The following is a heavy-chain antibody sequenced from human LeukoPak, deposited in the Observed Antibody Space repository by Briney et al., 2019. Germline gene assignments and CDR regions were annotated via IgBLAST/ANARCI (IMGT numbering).Heavy chain of an antibody. Sequence: TSETLSLTCAVSGGSISSSYWWSWVRQPPGKGLEWIGEVYHSVNTNYYPSLKSRVTISIEKSKNQFSLKLSSMTAADTAVYYCAGAYCGGDCYSGRAFDIWGQGTMVTVSS. CDR3: AGAYCGGDCYSGRAFDI. J-gene: IGHJ3*02. CDR2: VYHSVNT. D-gene: IGHD2-21*02. CDR1: GGSISSSYW. V-gene: IGHV4-4*02.